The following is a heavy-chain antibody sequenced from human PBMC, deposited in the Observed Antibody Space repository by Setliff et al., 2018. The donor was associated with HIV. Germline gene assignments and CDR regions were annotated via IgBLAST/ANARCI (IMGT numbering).Heavy chain of an antibody. D-gene: IGHD2-2*01. Sequence: PSETLSLTCNVSGDSLTSGRYFWGWIRQTPGKGLDWIGTIYYSGDTYYNPSLKSRVTISVDASKNQFSLRLSSVTAADTAVYYFAAWGPRYTYAPFFFDSWGQGTLVTVSS. CDR2: IYYSGDT. CDR1: GDSLTSGRYF. J-gene: IGHJ4*02. V-gene: IGHV4-39*01. CDR3: AAWGPRYTYAPFFFDS.